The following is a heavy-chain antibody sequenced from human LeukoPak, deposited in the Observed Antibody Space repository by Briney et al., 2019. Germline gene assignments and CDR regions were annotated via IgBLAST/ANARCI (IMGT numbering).Heavy chain of an antibody. CDR1: GGSISSGGYY. CDR2: INHSGST. Sequence: SQTLSLTCAVSGGSISSGGYYWSWIRQPPGKGLEWIGEINHSGSTNYNPSLKSRVTISVDTSKNQFSLKLSSVTAADTAVYYCARTKDPWTPEYFHHWGQGTLVTVSS. J-gene: IGHJ1*01. V-gene: IGHV4-30-2*01. CDR3: ARTKDPWTPEYFHH. D-gene: IGHD3/OR15-3a*01.